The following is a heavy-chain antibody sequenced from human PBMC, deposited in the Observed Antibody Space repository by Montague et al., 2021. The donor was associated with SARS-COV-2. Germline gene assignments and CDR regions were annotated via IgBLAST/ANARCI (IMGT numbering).Heavy chain of an antibody. V-gene: IGHV4-4*02. J-gene: IGHJ6*02. Sequence: SETLSLTCAVPGGSISSSNWWSWVRQPPGKGLEWIGEIYHSGSTNYNPSLKGRVTISVDKSKNQFSLKLSSVTAADTAVYYCARRPLGYYYYGMDVWGQGTTVTVSS. CDR3: ARRPLGYYYYGMDV. CDR1: GGSISSSNW. CDR2: IYHSGST.